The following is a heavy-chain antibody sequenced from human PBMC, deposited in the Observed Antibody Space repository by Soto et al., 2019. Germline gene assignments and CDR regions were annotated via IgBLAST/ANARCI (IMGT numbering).Heavy chain of an antibody. Sequence: GASVKVSCKASGYTFTGYYMHWVRQAPGQGLEWMGWINPNSGGTNYAQKFQGWVTMTRDTSISTAYMELSRLRSDDTAVYYCARDSVARYPNAFDIWGQGTMVTVSS. CDR3: ARDSVARYPNAFDI. J-gene: IGHJ3*02. CDR1: GYTFTGYY. D-gene: IGHD6-19*01. CDR2: INPNSGGT. V-gene: IGHV1-2*04.